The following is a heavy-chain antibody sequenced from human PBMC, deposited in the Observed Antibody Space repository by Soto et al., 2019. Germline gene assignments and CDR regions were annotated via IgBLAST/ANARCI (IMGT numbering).Heavy chain of an antibody. J-gene: IGHJ4*02. CDR3: ARSTYYYDSSGYYYPY. CDR1: GYTFTSYG. D-gene: IGHD3-22*01. Sequence: AASVKVSCKASGYTFTSYGISWVRQAPGQGLEWMGWISAYNGITNYAQKLQGRVTVTTDTSTSTAYMELRSLRSDDTAVYYCARSTYYYDSSGYYYPYWGQGTLVTVSS. CDR2: ISAYNGIT. V-gene: IGHV1-18*01.